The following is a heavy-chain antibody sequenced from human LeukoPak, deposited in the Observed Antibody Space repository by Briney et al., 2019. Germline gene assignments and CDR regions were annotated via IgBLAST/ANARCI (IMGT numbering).Heavy chain of an antibody. J-gene: IGHJ4*02. CDR1: GFTFSSYG. CDR2: ISYDGSNK. V-gene: IGHV3-30*03. D-gene: IGHD2-2*01. CDR3: ALLSYCSSTSCSDY. Sequence: PGRSLRLSCAASGFTFSSYGMHWVRQAPGKGLEWVAVISYDGSNKYYADSVKGRFTISRDNSKNTLYLQMNSLRAEDTAVYYCALLSYCSSTSCSDYWGQGTLVTVSS.